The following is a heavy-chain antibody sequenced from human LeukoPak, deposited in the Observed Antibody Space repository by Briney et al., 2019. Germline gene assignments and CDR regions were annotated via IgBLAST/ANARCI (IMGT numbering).Heavy chain of an antibody. CDR2: VSFDGSNK. D-gene: IGHD3-22*01. J-gene: IGHJ4*02. CDR1: GFTFSSFG. Sequence: GGSLRLSCAASGFTFSSFGMHWVRQAPGKGLEWLAVVSFDGSNKYYADSVKGRFTISRDDSKNTLYLQLNTLRAEDTAVYYCARSRSTDNSGYFGYWGQGTLVTVSS. V-gene: IGHV3-30*03. CDR3: ARSRSTDNSGYFGY.